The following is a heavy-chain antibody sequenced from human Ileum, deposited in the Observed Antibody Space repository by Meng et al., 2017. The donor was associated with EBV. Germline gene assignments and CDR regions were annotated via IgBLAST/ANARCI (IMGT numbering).Heavy chain of an antibody. J-gene: IGHJ4*02. CDR1: GFIFTRYA. CDR3: ARDPSNTSGRYAYFDY. CDR2: ISAYNGNT. D-gene: IGHD6-19*01. Sequence: QVQLVQAGAEVKKPGASVKVSCEASGFIFTRYAISWVRQAPGQGLQHMGWISAYNGNTNYAQELQGRVTMTADTSTSTAYMDLRSLRSDDTAVYYCARDPSNTSGRYAYFDYWGQGTLVTV. V-gene: IGHV1-18*01.